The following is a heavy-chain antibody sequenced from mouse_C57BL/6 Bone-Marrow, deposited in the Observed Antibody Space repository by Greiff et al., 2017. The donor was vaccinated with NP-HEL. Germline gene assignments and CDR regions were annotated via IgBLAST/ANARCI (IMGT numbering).Heavy chain of an antibody. Sequence: EVQLKESGPGMVKPSQSLSLTCTVTGYSITSGYDWHWIRHFPGNKLEWMGYISYSGSNHYNPSLKSRISITHDTSKNHFFLKLNSVTTEDTATYYCARDYWYFDVWGTGTTVTVSS. V-gene: IGHV3-1*01. CDR2: ISYSGSN. CDR1: GYSITSGYD. CDR3: ARDYWYFDV. J-gene: IGHJ1*03.